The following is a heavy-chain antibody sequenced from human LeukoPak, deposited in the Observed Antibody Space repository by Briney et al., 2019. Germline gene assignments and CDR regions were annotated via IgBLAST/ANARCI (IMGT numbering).Heavy chain of an antibody. Sequence: GGSLRLSCAASGFTFSSYWMSWVRQAPGRGLEWVANIKQDGSEKYYVDSVKGRFTISRDNAKNSLYLQMNSLRAEDTAVYYCARDDSSSWYSLVDCWGQGTLVTVSS. J-gene: IGHJ4*02. CDR2: IKQDGSEK. CDR1: GFTFSSYW. V-gene: IGHV3-7*01. D-gene: IGHD6-13*01. CDR3: ARDDSSSWYSLVDC.